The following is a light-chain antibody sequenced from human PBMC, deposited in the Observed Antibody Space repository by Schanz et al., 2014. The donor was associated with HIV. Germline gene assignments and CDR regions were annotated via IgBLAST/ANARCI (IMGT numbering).Light chain of an antibody. Sequence: DIQMTQSPFTLPASVGDRVTITCRASQSVSYWLAWYQQRPGKAPRLLIYKASRLEDGVPSRFSGSGYGTEFTLTISSLQPDDFATYYCQHYNNYPCAFGPGTKVEIK. CDR1: QSVSYW. J-gene: IGKJ1*01. V-gene: IGKV1-5*03. CDR3: QHYNNYPCA. CDR2: KAS.